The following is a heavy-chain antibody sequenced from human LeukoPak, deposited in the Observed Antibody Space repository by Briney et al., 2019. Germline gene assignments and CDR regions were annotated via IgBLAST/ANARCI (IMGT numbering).Heavy chain of an antibody. D-gene: IGHD2-15*01. J-gene: IGHJ4*02. Sequence: GGSLRLSCAASGSTFSSYAMSWVRQAPGKGLEWVSAISGSGGSTYYADSVKGRFTISRDNSKNTLYLQMNSLRAEDTAVYYCAKDATPLGYCSDGSCYSFDYWGQGTLVTVSS. V-gene: IGHV3-23*01. CDR3: AKDATPLGYCSDGSCYSFDY. CDR2: ISGSGGST. CDR1: GSTFSSYA.